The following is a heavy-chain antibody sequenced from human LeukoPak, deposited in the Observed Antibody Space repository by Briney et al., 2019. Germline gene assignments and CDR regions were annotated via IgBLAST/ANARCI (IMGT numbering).Heavy chain of an antibody. J-gene: IGHJ4*02. D-gene: IGHD3-10*01. CDR2: ISPYNGNT. CDR3: ARHYYGSGTYYHFDY. CDR1: GYTFPNYG. Sequence: GASVKVSCKPSGYTFPNYGIGWVRQAPGQGLEWMGWISPYNGNTNYAQKLQDRVTMTTDTSTSTAYMELRSLRSDDTAVYYCARHYYGSGTYYHFDYWGQGTLVTVSS. V-gene: IGHV1-18*01.